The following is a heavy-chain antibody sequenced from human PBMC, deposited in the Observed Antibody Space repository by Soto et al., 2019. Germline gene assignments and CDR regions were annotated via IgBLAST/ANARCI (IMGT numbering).Heavy chain of an antibody. CDR3: ARWSDEVGYSLIDD. D-gene: IGHD5-18*01. CDR1: GYTFTSYA. V-gene: IGHV1-2*02. CDR2: INPNSGGT. Sequence: ASVKVSCTVSGYTFTSYAMHWVREAPGQGLEWMGWINPNSGGTNYAQKFQGRVTMTRDTSISTAYMELSRLRSDDTAVYYCARWSDEVGYSLIDDWGQGTLVTVSS. J-gene: IGHJ4*02.